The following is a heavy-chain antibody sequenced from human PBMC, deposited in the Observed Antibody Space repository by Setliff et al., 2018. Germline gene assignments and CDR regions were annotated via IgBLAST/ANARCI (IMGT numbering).Heavy chain of an antibody. J-gene: IGHJ4*02. CDR1: GYTFSNYG. V-gene: IGHV1-18*01. CDR3: ARVESMVRGKNILRHFDY. D-gene: IGHD3-10*01. Sequence: ASVKVSCKASGYTFSNYGVTWVRQAPGQGLEWMGWVTIYNGNTKYAQNLQSRLTLTTDISTSTAYMELGSLTTDDTDVYYCARVESMVRGKNILRHFDYWGQGIQVTVSS. CDR2: VTIYNGNT.